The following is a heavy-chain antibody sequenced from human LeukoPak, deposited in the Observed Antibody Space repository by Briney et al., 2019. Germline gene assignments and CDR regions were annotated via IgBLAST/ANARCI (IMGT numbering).Heavy chain of an antibody. Sequence: GGSLRLSCSASGYTFDDYGMSWVRQAPGKGLEMVSGIHWNGGSTGYADSVKGRFTMSRDKAKNSVYLQMNSLRAEDTALYYCARDCSGGSRYSFWGQGTLVTVSS. CDR1: GYTFDDYG. CDR3: ARDCSGGSRYSF. CDR2: IHWNGGST. J-gene: IGHJ4*02. V-gene: IGHV3-20*04. D-gene: IGHD2-15*01.